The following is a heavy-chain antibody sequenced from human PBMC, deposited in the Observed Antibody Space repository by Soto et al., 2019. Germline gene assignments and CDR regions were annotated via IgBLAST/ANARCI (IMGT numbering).Heavy chain of an antibody. Sequence: SETLSLTCTVSGVSISNYYWIWLRQPPGKGLEWIGYIYYSGSTNYNPSLKSRVTISVDTSKNQFSLKLSSVTAADTAVYYCARHPYCSSTSCYGGYFQHWGQGTLVTVS. J-gene: IGHJ1*01. CDR2: IYYSGST. CDR1: GVSISNYY. D-gene: IGHD2-2*01. V-gene: IGHV4-59*08. CDR3: ARHPYCSSTSCYGGYFQH.